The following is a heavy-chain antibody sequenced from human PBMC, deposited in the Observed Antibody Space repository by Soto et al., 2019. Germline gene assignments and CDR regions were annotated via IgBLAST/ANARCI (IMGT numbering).Heavy chain of an antibody. D-gene: IGHD3-16*02. V-gene: IGHV3-15*01. CDR3: TNYDYIWGSDRYRWAY. CDR2: IKSKIDGGTM. CDR1: GFTFSNAW. J-gene: IGHJ4*02. Sequence: EVQLVESGGGLVKPWWSLRLSCAASGFTFSNAWMSWVRQAPGKGLEWVARIKSKIDGGTMDHAAPVKGRFTISRDDSKYTSYLQMDRLETEDTAVYDCTNYDYIWGSDRYRWAYWGQGVLVTVSS.